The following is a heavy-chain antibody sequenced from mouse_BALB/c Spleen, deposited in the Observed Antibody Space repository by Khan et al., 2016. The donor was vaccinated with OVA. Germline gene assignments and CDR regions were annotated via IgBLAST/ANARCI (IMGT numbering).Heavy chain of an antibody. V-gene: IGHV5-17*02. Sequence: EVELVESGGGLVQPGGSRKFSCVASGFTFSSFGMHWVRQAPEKGLEWVAYISGDSSTIYYTDTVKGRFIISIDNPKNTLFLQMTSLRSEDMAMYYCDRSYFYEDYFDHWGQGTTLTVSS. J-gene: IGHJ2*01. CDR2: ISGDSSTI. D-gene: IGHD1-1*01. CDR3: DRSYFYEDYFDH. CDR1: GFTFSSFG.